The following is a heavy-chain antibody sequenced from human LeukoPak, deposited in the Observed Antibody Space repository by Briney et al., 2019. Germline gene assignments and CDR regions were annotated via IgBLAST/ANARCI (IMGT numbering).Heavy chain of an antibody. CDR3: ASERPLGYCSSTSCYFRFDP. J-gene: IGHJ5*02. Sequence: SVKVSCKASGGTFSSYAISWVRQAPGQGLEWMGGILPIFGTANYAQKFQGRVTITADESTSTAYMELSSLRSEDTAVYYCASERPLGYCSSTSCYFRFDPWGQGTLVTVSS. CDR2: ILPIFGTA. V-gene: IGHV1-69*01. D-gene: IGHD2-2*01. CDR1: GGTFSSYA.